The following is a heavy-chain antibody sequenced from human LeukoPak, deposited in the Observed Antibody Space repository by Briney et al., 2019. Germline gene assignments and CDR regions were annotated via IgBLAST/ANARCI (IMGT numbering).Heavy chain of an antibody. Sequence: GGSLRLSCAASGLTFSSYDMHWVRQAPGKGLEWVSVIYSGGDTYYTDSVKGRFTISRDHSKNTLFLQMNSLRADDTAVYYCAKTGGPWDWGQGTLVTVSS. J-gene: IGHJ4*02. CDR1: GLTFSSYD. V-gene: IGHV3-53*01. D-gene: IGHD7-27*01. CDR3: AKTGGPWD. CDR2: IYSGGDT.